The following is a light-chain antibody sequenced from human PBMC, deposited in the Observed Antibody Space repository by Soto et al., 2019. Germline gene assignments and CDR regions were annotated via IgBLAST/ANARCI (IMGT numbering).Light chain of an antibody. CDR1: QSISAW. V-gene: IGKV1-39*01. Sequence: EIQMTQSPSPLSASVGDRVSINCRSSQSISAWLAWYQQKPGKAPKFLIYDASNLQSGVPSRFSGGGSGTDFTLTISSLQPEDVATYYCQQGYSTPRTFGQGTKVDIK. J-gene: IGKJ1*01. CDR2: DAS. CDR3: QQGYSTPRT.